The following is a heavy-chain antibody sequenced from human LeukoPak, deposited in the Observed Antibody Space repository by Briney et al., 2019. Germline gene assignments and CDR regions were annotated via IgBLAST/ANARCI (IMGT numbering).Heavy chain of an antibody. J-gene: IGHJ4*02. V-gene: IGHV1-2*02. D-gene: IGHD2-21*02. CDR2: INPNSGGT. CDR1: GYSFTAYY. Sequence: ASVKVSCKASGYSFTAYYMHWVRQAPGQGLEWMGWINPNSGGTNYAQKFQGRVTMTRDTSISTAYMELSRLRSDDTAVYYCARGLPTFAVVTATTLDYWGQGTLVTVSS. CDR3: ARGLPTFAVVTATTLDY.